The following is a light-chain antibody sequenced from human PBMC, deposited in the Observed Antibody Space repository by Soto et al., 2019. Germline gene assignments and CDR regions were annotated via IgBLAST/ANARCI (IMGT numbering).Light chain of an antibody. CDR2: GAS. Sequence: EMVVTQSPATLSVSPGERATLSCRASQDVSSNLAWYQQKPGQAHSLLIYGASTRATGTPARFSGSGSGTEFTLTISSLQSEDYAVYFCKQYIRWPLTFGGGTKVDIK. CDR1: QDVSSN. J-gene: IGKJ4*01. V-gene: IGKV3-15*01. CDR3: KQYIRWPLT.